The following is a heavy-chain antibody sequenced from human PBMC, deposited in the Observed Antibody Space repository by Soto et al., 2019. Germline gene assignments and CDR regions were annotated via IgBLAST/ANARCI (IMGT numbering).Heavy chain of an antibody. Sequence: PGESLKISCDGSGYMFGSYWIAWVRQMPGKGLEWMGFIFPGDTDTRYSPSFQGQVTISADKSVNIAYLQWSSLKASDTATYYCARLRRLAEPDDPNHWNADYYNYGMDVWGQGNTVNVSS. J-gene: IGHJ6*02. V-gene: IGHV5-51*01. CDR1: GYMFGSYW. CDR3: ARLRRLAEPDDPNHWNADYYNYGMDV. D-gene: IGHD1-1*01. CDR2: IFPGDTDT.